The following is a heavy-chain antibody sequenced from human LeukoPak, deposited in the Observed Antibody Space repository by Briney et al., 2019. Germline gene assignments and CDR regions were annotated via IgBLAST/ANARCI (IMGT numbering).Heavy chain of an antibody. CDR3: ATGPNIATIFGVVIMGNVDAFDI. J-gene: IGHJ3*02. CDR2: INPNSGGT. Sequence: GASVKVSCKASGYSFTGYYMHWVRQAPGQGLEWMGWINPNSGGTNYAQKFQGRVTMTRDTSISTAYMELSRLRSDDTAVYYCATGPNIATIFGVVIMGNVDAFDIWGQGTMVTVSS. CDR1: GYSFTGYY. V-gene: IGHV1-2*02. D-gene: IGHD3-3*01.